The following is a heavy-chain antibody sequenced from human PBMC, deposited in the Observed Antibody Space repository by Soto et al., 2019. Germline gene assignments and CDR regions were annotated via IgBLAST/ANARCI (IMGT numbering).Heavy chain of an antibody. CDR2: IYYSGST. D-gene: IGHD2-2*01. CDR3: ARVASPRTRYFQH. CDR1: GGSISSGDYY. J-gene: IGHJ1*01. V-gene: IGHV4-30-4*01. Sequence: NPSETLSLTCTVSGGSISSGDYYWSWIRQPPGKGLEWIGYIYYSGSTYYNPSLKSRVTISVDTSKNQFSLKLSSVTAADTAVYYCARVASPRTRYFQHWGQGTLVTVSS.